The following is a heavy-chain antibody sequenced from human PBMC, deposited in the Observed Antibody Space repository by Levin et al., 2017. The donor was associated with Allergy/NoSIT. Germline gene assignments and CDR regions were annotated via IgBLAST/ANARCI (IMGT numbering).Heavy chain of an antibody. J-gene: IGHJ4*02. CDR3: VKVATWQGGDYFDFDYFDY. Sequence: GGSLRLSCAASGFTFNTFVINWVRQAPGKGLEWVSGINTSGSSTHYADSVKGRFTISRDNSKNTLYLQMNSLRAEDTAVYYCVKVATWQGGDYFDFDYFDYWGQGTLVTVSS. D-gene: IGHD3/OR15-3a*01. V-gene: IGHV3-23*01. CDR2: INTSGSST. CDR1: GFTFNTFV.